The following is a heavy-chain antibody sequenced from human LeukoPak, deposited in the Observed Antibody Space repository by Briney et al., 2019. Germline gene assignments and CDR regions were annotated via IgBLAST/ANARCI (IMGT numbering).Heavy chain of an antibody. V-gene: IGHV1-69*13. CDR2: IIPIFGTA. Sequence: ASVKVSCKASGGTFSSYAISWVRQAPGQGLEWMGGIIPIFGTANYAQKFRGRVTITADESTSTAYMELSSLRSEDTAVYYCARAQTRYFDWLPYYYYGMDVWGQGTTVTVSS. D-gene: IGHD3-9*01. J-gene: IGHJ6*02. CDR1: GGTFSSYA. CDR3: ARAQTRYFDWLPYYYYGMDV.